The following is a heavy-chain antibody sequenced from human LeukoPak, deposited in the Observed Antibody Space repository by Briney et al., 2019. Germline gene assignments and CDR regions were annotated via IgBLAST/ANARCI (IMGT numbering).Heavy chain of an antibody. CDR2: INWNSRST. Sequence: GGSLRLSCVASGFIFGDYAMHWVRQGPGEGLEWVSTINWNSRSTGYADSVKGRFTITRDNAKKSLYLQMNSLTTEDTALYYCAKGTDAFDIWGQGTVVTVSS. CDR3: AKGTDAFDI. V-gene: IGHV3-9*01. J-gene: IGHJ3*02. CDR1: GFIFGDYA.